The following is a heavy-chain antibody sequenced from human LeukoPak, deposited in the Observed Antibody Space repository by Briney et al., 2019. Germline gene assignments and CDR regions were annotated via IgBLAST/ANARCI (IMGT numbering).Heavy chain of an antibody. V-gene: IGHV3-23*01. CDR3: AKDWVNIVVVPAARFDY. CDR1: GFTFSSYA. J-gene: IGHJ4*02. Sequence: PGGSLRLSCAASGFTFSSYAMSWVRQAPGKGLEWVSAISGSGGSTYYADSVKGRFTISRDNSKNTLYLQMNSLRAEDTAVYYCAKDWVNIVVVPAARFDYWGQGTLVTVSS. D-gene: IGHD2-2*01. CDR2: ISGSGGST.